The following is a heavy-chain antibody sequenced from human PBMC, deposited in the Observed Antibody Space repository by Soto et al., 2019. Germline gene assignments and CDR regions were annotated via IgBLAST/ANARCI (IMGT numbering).Heavy chain of an antibody. Sequence: SETLSLTCAVSREYFSTYFWHWIRQSPGKGLEWIGEINHTGRSNYNPSLRSRVTMSIDMSRNQFSLKLTSVTAADTAVHYCARGGSSDWQAAFDIWGQGTMVTVSS. J-gene: IGHJ3*02. D-gene: IGHD6-19*01. CDR2: INHTGRS. CDR1: REYFSTYF. CDR3: ARGGSSDWQAAFDI. V-gene: IGHV4-34*01.